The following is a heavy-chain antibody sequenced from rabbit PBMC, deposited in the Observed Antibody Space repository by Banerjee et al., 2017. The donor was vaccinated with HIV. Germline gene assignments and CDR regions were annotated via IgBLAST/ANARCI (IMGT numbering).Heavy chain of an antibody. CDR3: ARAGSSSGWGPDL. V-gene: IGHV1S45*01. Sequence: QEQLEESGGDLVKPEGSLTLTCTASGFSFSGSYWMSWVRQAPGKGLVWIGTIYGGSSGTTYYASWAKGRFTISKTSSTTVTLQMTSLTAADTATYFCARAGSSSGWGPDLWGPGTLVTVS. D-gene: IGHD4-1*01. J-gene: IGHJ4*01. CDR1: GFSFSGSYW. CDR2: IYGGSSGTT.